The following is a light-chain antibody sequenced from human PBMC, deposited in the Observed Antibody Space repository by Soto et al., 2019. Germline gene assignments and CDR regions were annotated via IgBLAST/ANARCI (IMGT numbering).Light chain of an antibody. CDR2: AAS. CDR3: QPSSNIPWM. Sequence: DIQMTQSPSSLSASVGDRVTITCRASQSIRSYLNWYQQKPGKAPKLLIYAASSLQSGVPSRFSGSGSGTDFTLTISSLQPEDFATYYCQPSSNIPWMFGQGTKVEIK. J-gene: IGKJ1*01. V-gene: IGKV1-39*01. CDR1: QSIRSY.